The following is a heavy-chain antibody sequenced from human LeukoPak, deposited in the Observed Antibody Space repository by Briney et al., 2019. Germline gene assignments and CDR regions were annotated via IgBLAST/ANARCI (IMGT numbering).Heavy chain of an antibody. V-gene: IGHV3-74*01. CDR2: INSDGSST. Sequence: GGSLRLSCAAFGVTVSGYWMNWVRQAPGKGLVRVARINSDGSSTSHADSVKGRFTISRDNAKNILYLQMNSLRVDDTAVYYCARDPKYGDLDYWGQGTLVTVSS. D-gene: IGHD4-17*01. J-gene: IGHJ4*02. CDR3: ARDPKYGDLDY. CDR1: GVTVSGYW.